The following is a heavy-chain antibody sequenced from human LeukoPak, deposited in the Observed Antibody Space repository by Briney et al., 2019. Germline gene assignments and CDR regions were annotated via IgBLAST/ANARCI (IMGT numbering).Heavy chain of an antibody. CDR2: ITGSSDTI. J-gene: IGHJ4*02. CDR3: ARSTAHLDY. D-gene: IGHD2-21*02. CDR1: GFTFSPYS. Sequence: HPGGSLRLSCTASGFTFSPYSMNWVRQSPGKGLEWLSYITGSSDTIYYADSVKGRFTISRDNAKNSLYLQMNSLRADDTAVYYCARSTAHLDYGGQGTLVTVSS. V-gene: IGHV3-48*01.